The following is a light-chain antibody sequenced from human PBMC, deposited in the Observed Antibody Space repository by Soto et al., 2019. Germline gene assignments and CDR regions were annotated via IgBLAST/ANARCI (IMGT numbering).Light chain of an antibody. CDR1: QGISTY. Sequence: DIQMTQSPSSLSASVGDRVTITCRASQGISTYLAWYQQKPGKVPKLLIYAASTLQSGVPSRFSGSGSGTDFTLTISSLQHEDVAIYYCPKYNSAPRAFGQGTKVEIK. CDR3: PKYNSAPRA. CDR2: AAS. V-gene: IGKV1-27*01. J-gene: IGKJ1*01.